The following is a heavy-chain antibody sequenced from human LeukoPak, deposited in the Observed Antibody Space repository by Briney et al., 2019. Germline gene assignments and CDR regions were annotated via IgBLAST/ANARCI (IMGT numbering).Heavy chain of an antibody. J-gene: IGHJ5*02. Sequence: PSETLSLTCAVSGGSISSGGYSWSWIRQPPGKGLEWIGYIYYSGSTNYNPSLKSRVTISVDTSKNQFSLKLSSVTAADTAVYYCARGGRYCSGGSCYSGGWFDPWGQGTLVTVSS. CDR3: ARGGRYCSGGSCYSGGWFDP. V-gene: IGHV4-61*08. D-gene: IGHD2-15*01. CDR1: GGSISSGGYS. CDR2: IYYSGST.